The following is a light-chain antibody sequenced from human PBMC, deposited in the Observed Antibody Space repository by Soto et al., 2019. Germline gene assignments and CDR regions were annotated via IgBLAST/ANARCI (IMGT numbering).Light chain of an antibody. Sequence: DIQMTQSPSTLSASVGDRVTITCRASQSISNYLNWYQQRPGKAPKLLIYLASSLSSGVPSKFSGSGSGTDFTLTISVLQPEDSATYYCQQTYKTPLTFGQGTK. J-gene: IGKJ1*01. CDR1: QSISNY. V-gene: IGKV1-39*01. CDR3: QQTYKTPLT. CDR2: LAS.